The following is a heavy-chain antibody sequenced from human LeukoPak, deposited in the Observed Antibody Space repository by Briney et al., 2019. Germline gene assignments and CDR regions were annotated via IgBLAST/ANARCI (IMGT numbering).Heavy chain of an antibody. Sequence: GGSLRLSCAASGFTFRSYSMSWVRQAPGKGLEWVAKMNEYGSDIFYVDPVKGRFTISRDNAKNSLYLQMDSLRAEDTAVYYCARPRGCSSNRCNNFDYWGQGALVTVSS. J-gene: IGHJ4*02. CDR2: MNEYGSDI. V-gene: IGHV3-7*01. CDR3: ARPRGCSSNRCNNFDY. D-gene: IGHD2-2*01. CDR1: GFTFRSYS.